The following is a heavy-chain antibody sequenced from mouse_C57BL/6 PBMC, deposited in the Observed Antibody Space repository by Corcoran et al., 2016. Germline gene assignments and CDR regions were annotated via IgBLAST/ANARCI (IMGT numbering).Heavy chain of an antibody. Sequence: QIQLVQSGPELKKPGETVKISCKASGYTFTTYGMSWVKQAPGKGLKWMGWINTYSGVPTYADDFKGRFAFSLETSASTAYLQINNLKNEDTATYFCAKPFDYDGSSWVYFDYWGQGTTLTVSS. CDR2: INTYSGVP. J-gene: IGHJ2*01. CDR1: GYTFTTYG. V-gene: IGHV9-3*01. D-gene: IGHD1-1*01. CDR3: AKPFDYDGSSWVYFDY.